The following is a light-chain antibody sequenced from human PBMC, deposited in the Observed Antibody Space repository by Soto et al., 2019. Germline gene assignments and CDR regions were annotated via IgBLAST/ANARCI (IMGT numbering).Light chain of an antibody. CDR2: DVS. V-gene: IGKV1-5*01. Sequence: DIPVTQSSSTLSTSVGDRVTISCRASPSINRWLAWYQQKTGKAPTLLIFDVSSLQTGVPSRFSCSGSGTEFTLSISSLQPDDFSIYCFQQYNSYSPAFGQGTKVEI. CDR1: PSINRW. CDR3: QQYNSYSPA. J-gene: IGKJ1*01.